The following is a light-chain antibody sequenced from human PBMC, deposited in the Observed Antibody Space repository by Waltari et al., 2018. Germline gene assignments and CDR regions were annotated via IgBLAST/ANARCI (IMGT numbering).Light chain of an antibody. CDR3: SSYTTSSAPGV. V-gene: IGLV2-14*01. J-gene: IGLJ1*01. Sequence: QSALTQPASVSGSPGQSITIPCSGTDSDVGAYDFVSWYQQHPGKAPHLIIYEVSNRPSGISNRFSASKSGNTASPTISGLPAEDEADYYCSSYTTSSAPGVFGTGTRVTVL. CDR2: EVS. CDR1: DSDVGAYDF.